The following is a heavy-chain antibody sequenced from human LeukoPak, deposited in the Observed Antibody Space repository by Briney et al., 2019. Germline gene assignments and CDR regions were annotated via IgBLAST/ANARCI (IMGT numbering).Heavy chain of an antibody. D-gene: IGHD5-12*01. CDR2: ITSSSSYI. V-gene: IGHV3-21*01. J-gene: IGHJ6*03. Sequence: GGSLRLSCAASGFTFSGYSMNWVRQAPGKGLEWVSSITSSSSYIYYSDSVKGRFTISRDNAKNSMYLQMNSLRAEDTAVYHCARYDYDYVGGYYYYYMDVWGKGTTVTISS. CDR3: ARYDYDYVGGYYYYYMDV. CDR1: GFTFSGYS.